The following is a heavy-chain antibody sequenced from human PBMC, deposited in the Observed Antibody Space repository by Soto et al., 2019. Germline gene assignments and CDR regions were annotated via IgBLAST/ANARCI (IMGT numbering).Heavy chain of an antibody. CDR1: GGTFSSYA. J-gene: IGHJ6*02. V-gene: IGHV1-69*06. CDR3: ARGFHPPRYSYGPSNYYYYYGMEV. CDR2: IIPIFGTA. D-gene: IGHD5-18*01. Sequence: GASVKISCKASGGTFSSYAISWVRQAPGQGLEWMGGIIPIFGTANYAQKFQGRVTITADKSTSTAYMELSSLRSEDTAVYYCARGFHPPRYSYGPSNYYYYYGMEVCGEGTTVTVS.